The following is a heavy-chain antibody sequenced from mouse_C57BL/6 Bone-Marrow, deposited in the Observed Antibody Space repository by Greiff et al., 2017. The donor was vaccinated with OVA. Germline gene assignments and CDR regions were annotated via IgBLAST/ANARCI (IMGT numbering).Heavy chain of an antibody. D-gene: IGHD2-4*01. V-gene: IGHV5-12*01. CDR3: ARRGGPDYPKYFDV. CDR1: GFTFSDYY. Sequence: EVKLVESGGGLVQPGGSLKLSCAASGFTFSDYYMYWVRQTPEKRLEWVAYISNGGGSTYYPDTVKGRFTISRDNAKNTLYLQMSRLKSEDTAMYYCARRGGPDYPKYFDVWGTGTTVTVSS. CDR2: ISNGGGST. J-gene: IGHJ1*03.